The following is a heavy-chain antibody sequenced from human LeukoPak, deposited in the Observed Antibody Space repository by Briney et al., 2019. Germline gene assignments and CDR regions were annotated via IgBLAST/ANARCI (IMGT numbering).Heavy chain of an antibody. J-gene: IGHJ6*03. CDR1: GFTFSSYW. D-gene: IGHD6-13*01. CDR2: INSDGSST. Sequence: PGGSLRLSCAASGFTFSSYWMHWVRQAPGKGLVWVSRINSDGSSTSYADSVKGRFTISRDNAKNTLYLQMNSLRAEDTAVYYCALCSSWRPGHYYYYYMDVWGKGTTVTVSS. CDR3: ALCSSWRPGHYYYYYMDV. V-gene: IGHV3-74*01.